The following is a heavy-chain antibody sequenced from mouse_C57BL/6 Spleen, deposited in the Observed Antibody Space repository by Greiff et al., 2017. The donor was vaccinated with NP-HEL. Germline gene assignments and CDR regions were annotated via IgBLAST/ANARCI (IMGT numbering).Heavy chain of an antibody. D-gene: IGHD2-4*01. V-gene: IGHV1-66*01. CDR3: ARSMEYDYDGAYFDY. J-gene: IGHJ2*01. CDR1: GYSFTSYY. CDR2: IYPGSGNT. Sequence: QVQLQQSGPELVKPGASVKISCKASGYSFTSYYIHWVKQRPGQGLEWIGWIYPGSGNTKYNEKFKGKATLTADTSSSTAYMQLSSRTSEDSAVYYCARSMEYDYDGAYFDYWGQGTTLTVSS.